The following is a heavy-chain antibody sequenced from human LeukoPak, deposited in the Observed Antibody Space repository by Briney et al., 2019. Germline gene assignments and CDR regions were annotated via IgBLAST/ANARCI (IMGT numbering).Heavy chain of an antibody. CDR2: IIPIFGTA. V-gene: IGHV1-69*01. CDR3: ARISKTSEYFQH. CDR1: GGTFSSYA. Sequence: SVKVSCKASGGTFSSYAISWVRQAPGQGLVWTGGIIPIFGTANYAQKFQGRVTITADESTSTAYMELSSLRSEDTAVYYCARISKTSEYFQHWGQGTLVTVSS. J-gene: IGHJ1*01.